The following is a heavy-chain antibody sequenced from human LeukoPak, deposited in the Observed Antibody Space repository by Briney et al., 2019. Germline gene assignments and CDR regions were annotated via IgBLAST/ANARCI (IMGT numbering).Heavy chain of an antibody. CDR3: ARQTMRPFDF. V-gene: IGHV1-2*02. CDR1: GYTFTGYY. J-gene: IGHJ4*02. CDR2: INPTNGGK. Sequence: GASVKVSCKTSGYTFTGYYIHWLRQAPGQGLEWMGWINPTNGGKNYAQKFQGRVTMTRDTSISTAYMELSGLRSDDTAIYYCARQTMRPFDFWGQGTLVTVSA. D-gene: IGHD3-3*01.